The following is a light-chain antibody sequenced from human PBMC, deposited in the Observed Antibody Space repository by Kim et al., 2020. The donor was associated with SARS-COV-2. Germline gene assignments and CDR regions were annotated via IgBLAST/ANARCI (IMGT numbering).Light chain of an antibody. J-gene: IGLJ3*02. CDR2: GDD. CDR1: SSSIGDNA. CDR3: ATWDDSLNGRV. Sequence: GQRVTISCSGSSSSIGDNAVSWYQQLPGTAAKLLIYGDDQRPSGVPDRFSGSKSGTAASLAISGLQSGDDADYFCATWDDSLNGRVFGGGTQLTVL. V-gene: IGLV1-44*01.